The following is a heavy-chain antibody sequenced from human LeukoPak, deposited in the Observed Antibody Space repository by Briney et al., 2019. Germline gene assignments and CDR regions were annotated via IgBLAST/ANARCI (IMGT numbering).Heavy chain of an antibody. V-gene: IGHV3-21*01. J-gene: IGHJ4*02. CDR1: GFTFSSYS. CDR3: AREGLTFNYFDY. CDR2: ISSSSSYI. D-gene: IGHD3/OR15-3a*01. Sequence: GGSLRPSCAASGFTFSSYSMNWVRQAPGKGLEWVSSISSSSSYIYYADSVKGRFTISRDNAKNSLYLQMNSLRAEDTAVYYCAREGLTFNYFDYWGQGTLVTVSS.